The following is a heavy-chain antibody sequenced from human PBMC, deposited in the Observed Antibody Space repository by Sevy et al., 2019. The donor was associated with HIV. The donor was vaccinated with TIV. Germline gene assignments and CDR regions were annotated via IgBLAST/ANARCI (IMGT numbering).Heavy chain of an antibody. CDR3: AREYCGGDCYPDY. CDR1: GFTFSSYA. J-gene: IGHJ4*02. D-gene: IGHD2-21*02. V-gene: IGHV3-30-3*01. CDR2: ISYDGSNK. Sequence: GESLKISCAASGFTFSSYAMHWVRQAPGKGLEWVAVISYDGSNKYYADSVKGRFTSSRDNSKNTLYLQMNGLRAEETAVYYCAREYCGGDCYPDYWGQGTLVTVSS.